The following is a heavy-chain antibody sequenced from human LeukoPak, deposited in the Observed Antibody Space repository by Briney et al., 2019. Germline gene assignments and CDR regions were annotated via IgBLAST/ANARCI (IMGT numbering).Heavy chain of an antibody. CDR2: IYHSGST. CDR3: ARAADSSSWYYFDY. D-gene: IGHD6-13*01. CDR1: GGSISSGGYS. V-gene: IGHV4-30-2*01. J-gene: IGHJ4*02. Sequence: SETLSLTCAVSGGSISSGGYSGSWIRQPPGKGLEWIGYIYHSGSTYYNPSLKSRVTISVDRSKNQFSLKLSSVTAADTAVYYCARAADSSSWYYFDYWGQGTLVTVSS.